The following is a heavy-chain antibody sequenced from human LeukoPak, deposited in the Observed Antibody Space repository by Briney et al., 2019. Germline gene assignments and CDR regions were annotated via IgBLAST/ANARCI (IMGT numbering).Heavy chain of an antibody. D-gene: IGHD6-13*01. CDR2: ISSSSSYI. V-gene: IGHV3-21*01. Sequence: PGGSLRLSCAASGFTFSSYSMNWVRQAPGKGLEWVSSISSSSSYIYYADSVKGRFTISRDNAKNSLYLQMSSLRAEDTAVYYCTRDPSSWYYYYHYYGMDVWGQGTTVTVSS. CDR3: TRDPSSWYYYYHYYGMDV. J-gene: IGHJ6*02. CDR1: GFTFSSYS.